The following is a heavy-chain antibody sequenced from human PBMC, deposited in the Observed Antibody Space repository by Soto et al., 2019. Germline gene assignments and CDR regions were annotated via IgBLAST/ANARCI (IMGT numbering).Heavy chain of an antibody. J-gene: IGHJ4*02. D-gene: IGHD6-19*01. CDR3: ARDFYSSGWYGDY. Sequence: GGSLRLSCAASGFTFSSYGMHWVRQAPGKGLEWVAVIWYDGSNKYYADSVKGRFTISRDNSKNTLYLQMNSLRAEDTAVYYCARDFYSSGWYGDYWGQGTLVTVSS. V-gene: IGHV3-33*01. CDR1: GFTFSSYG. CDR2: IWYDGSNK.